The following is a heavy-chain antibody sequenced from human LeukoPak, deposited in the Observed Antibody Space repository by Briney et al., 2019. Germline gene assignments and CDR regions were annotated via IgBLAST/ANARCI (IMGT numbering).Heavy chain of an antibody. V-gene: IGHV3-21*01. J-gene: IGHJ6*03. CDR3: ARGVGSSSWDATYYYYMDV. D-gene: IGHD6-13*01. Sequence: GGSLRLSCAASGFTFSRYSMNWVRQAPGKGLEWVSSISSSSSYIYYADSVKGRFTISRDNAKNSLYLQMNSLRAEDTAVYCCARGVGSSSWDATYYYYMDVWGKGTTVTISS. CDR2: ISSSSSYI. CDR1: GFTFSRYS.